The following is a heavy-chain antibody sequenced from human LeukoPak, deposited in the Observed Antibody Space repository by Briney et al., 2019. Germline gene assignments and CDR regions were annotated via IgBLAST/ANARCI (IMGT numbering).Heavy chain of an antibody. CDR1: GFTLGDYP. Sequence: GGSLRLSCTGSGFTLGDYPMSWVRPAPGKGLEWVGFIRSKAYGGTTEYTASVKGRFTISRDDSKSIAYLQMNSLKTEDTAVYYCTRDANFRGYSYGYDYWGQETLVTVSS. J-gene: IGHJ4*02. V-gene: IGHV3-49*04. CDR2: IRSKAYGGTT. CDR3: TRDANFRGYSYGYDY. D-gene: IGHD5-18*01.